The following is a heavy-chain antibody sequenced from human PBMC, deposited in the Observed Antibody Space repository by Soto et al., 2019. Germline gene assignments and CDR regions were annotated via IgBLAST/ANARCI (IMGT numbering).Heavy chain of an antibody. CDR3: ARFSDCGGRWPLDY. Sequence: EVQLLESGGGLAQPGGSLRLSCAASGFTFGGYAMSWVRLTPGKGPEWVSSISAAAGRTYYRDSVKGRFTMSRDNARNILFLQMSSLGAEDTAIYYCARFSDCGGRWPLDYWGQGTLVTVSS. V-gene: IGHV3-23*01. CDR1: GFTFGGYA. D-gene: IGHD2-21*01. J-gene: IGHJ4*02. CDR2: ISAAAGRT.